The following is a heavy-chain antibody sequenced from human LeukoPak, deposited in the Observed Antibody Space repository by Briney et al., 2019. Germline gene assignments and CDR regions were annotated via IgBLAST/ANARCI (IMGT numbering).Heavy chain of an antibody. J-gene: IGHJ5*02. Sequence: PSETLSLTCAVYGGSFSGYYWSWIRQPPGKGLEWIGEINHSGSANYNPSLKSRVTISVDPSKNQFSLKLSSVTAADTAVYYCARGGVDTAMSHGNWFDPWGQGTLVTVSS. CDR3: ARGGVDTAMSHGNWFDP. V-gene: IGHV4-34*01. CDR1: GGSFSGYY. CDR2: INHSGSA. D-gene: IGHD5-18*01.